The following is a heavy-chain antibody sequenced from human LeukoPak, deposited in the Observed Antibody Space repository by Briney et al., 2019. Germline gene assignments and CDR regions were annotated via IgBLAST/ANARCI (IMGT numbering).Heavy chain of an antibody. CDR1: GYTFLHYG. CDR2: SSTFNGNR. V-gene: IGHV1-18*01. J-gene: IGHJ3*02. Sequence: GASVKVSCKASGYTFLHYGISWVRQAPGQVLEWMGWSSTFNGNRYYPPKLQDSVTMTTDTSTTTAYMELRSLTSDDTAVYYCARDLEGYGDSPDIWGQGTLVTVSS. D-gene: IGHD4-17*01. CDR3: ARDLEGYGDSPDI.